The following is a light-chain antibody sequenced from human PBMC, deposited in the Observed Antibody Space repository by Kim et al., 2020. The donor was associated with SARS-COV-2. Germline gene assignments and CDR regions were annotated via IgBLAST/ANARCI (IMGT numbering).Light chain of an antibody. V-gene: IGLV1-44*01. CDR2: RNN. CDR1: SSNIGSYT. CDR3: AAWDDSLNCPV. Sequence: GQRVTISCSGSSSNIGSYTVNWYHQLPGTAPKLLIYRNNQRPSGVPDRFSGSKSGTSASLAISGLQSEDEADYYCAAWDDSLNCPVFGGGTQLTVL. J-gene: IGLJ3*02.